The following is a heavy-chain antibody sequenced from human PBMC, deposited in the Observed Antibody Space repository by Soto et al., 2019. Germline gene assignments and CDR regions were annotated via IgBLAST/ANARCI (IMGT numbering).Heavy chain of an antibody. CDR2: ISHDESKK. Sequence: QVQLVESGGGVVHPGTSLRLSCAASGFTFSTHGMHWVRQAPGKGPEWVAGISHDESKKYYVGSVEGRFSISRDNSKSIVHLQMNNVRTEATAVYYCAKDKGPYYDFWSGQRWFDPWGQGTLVTVSS. J-gene: IGHJ5*02. CDR1: GFTFSTHG. V-gene: IGHV3-30*18. D-gene: IGHD3-3*01. CDR3: AKDKGPYYDFWSGQRWFDP.